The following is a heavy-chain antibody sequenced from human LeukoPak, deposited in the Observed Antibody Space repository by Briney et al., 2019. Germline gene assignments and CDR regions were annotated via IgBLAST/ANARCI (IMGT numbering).Heavy chain of an antibody. Sequence: PSETLSLTCAVSGGSFSGHNWRWIRQSPGKGLEWIGEITERGSTNYNPSLKSRVTISRDTSKNHFSLKVSSVTAADTAVYYCARGRITEDGTFHSPNAWGQGTLVTVSS. J-gene: IGHJ5*02. V-gene: IGHV4-34*01. D-gene: IGHD1-1*01. CDR3: ARGRITEDGTFHSPNA. CDR1: GGSFSGHN. CDR2: ITERGST.